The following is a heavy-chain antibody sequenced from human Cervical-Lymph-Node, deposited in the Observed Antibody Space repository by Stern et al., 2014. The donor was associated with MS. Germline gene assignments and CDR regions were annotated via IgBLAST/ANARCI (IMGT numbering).Heavy chain of an antibody. V-gene: IGHV3-30*04. J-gene: IGHJ4*02. Sequence: VQLEESGGGVVQPGRSLRLSCAASGFTFSSFDMHWVRQAPGKGLEWVSLISYDGSNEYYADSVKGRFTISRDNSENTLYLQMNSLRVEDTAVYYCASERTHGLRGYSYEVYWGQGTLVTVSS. CDR2: ISYDGSNE. CDR3: ASERTHGLRGYSYEVY. CDR1: GFTFSSFD. D-gene: IGHD5-18*01.